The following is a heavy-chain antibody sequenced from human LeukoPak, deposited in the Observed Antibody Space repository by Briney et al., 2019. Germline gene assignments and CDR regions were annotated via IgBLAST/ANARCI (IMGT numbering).Heavy chain of an antibody. CDR2: IYYSGGT. CDR3: ARGLYGGNSGVFDY. Sequence: PSETLSLTCTVSGGSISSGDYYWSWIRQPPGKGLEWIGYIYYSGGTYYNPSLKSRVTISVDTSKNQFSLKLSSVTAADTAVYYCARGLYGGNSGVFDYWGQGTLVTVSS. V-gene: IGHV4-30-4*01. D-gene: IGHD4-23*01. CDR1: GGSISSGDYY. J-gene: IGHJ4*02.